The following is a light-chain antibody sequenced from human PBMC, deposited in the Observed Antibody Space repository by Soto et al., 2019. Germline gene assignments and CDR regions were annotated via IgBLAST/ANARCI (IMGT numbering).Light chain of an antibody. CDR2: LGY. Sequence: DIVMTQSPLSLPVTPGETASISCRSSQSLLHSNGYNYLDWYLQKPGQSPQLMIYLGYNRASGVPDRFSGGGSGTDFTLTISRGEAEDVGVYYCMQALQTLSTVGQGTKQQI. V-gene: IGKV2-28*01. CDR1: QSLLHSNGYNY. CDR3: MQALQTLST. J-gene: IGKJ2*02.